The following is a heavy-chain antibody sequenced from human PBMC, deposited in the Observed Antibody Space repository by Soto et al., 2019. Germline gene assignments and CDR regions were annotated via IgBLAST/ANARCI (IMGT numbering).Heavy chain of an antibody. CDR3: ARVGGINWFDP. CDR1: GGSISSGGYD. V-gene: IGHV4-31*03. J-gene: IGHJ5*02. D-gene: IGHD3-16*01. Sequence: QVQLQESGPGLVKPSQTLSLTCTVSGGSISSGGYDWSWIRQHPGKGLEGIGYIYYSGSTYYNPSLKSRVTISVDTAKNQVSLTLSSVTAADTAVYYCARVGGINWFDPWGQGTLVTVSS. CDR2: IYYSGST.